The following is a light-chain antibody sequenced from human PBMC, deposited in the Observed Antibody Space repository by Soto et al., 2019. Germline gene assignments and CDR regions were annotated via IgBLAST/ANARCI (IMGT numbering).Light chain of an antibody. Sequence: DIVMTQSPLSLPVTPGEPASISCRSSQSLLHINGYNYLDWYLQKPGQSPQLLVSLGSHRASGVPDRVSGSGSGTDFTLKISRVEAEDVGVYYCTQCLQPPFTFGPGTKVDIK. J-gene: IGKJ3*01. CDR3: TQCLQPPFT. V-gene: IGKV2-28*01. CDR2: LGS. CDR1: QSLLHINGYNY.